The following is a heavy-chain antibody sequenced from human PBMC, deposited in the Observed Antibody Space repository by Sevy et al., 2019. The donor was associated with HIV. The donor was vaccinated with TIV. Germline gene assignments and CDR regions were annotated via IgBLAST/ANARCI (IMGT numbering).Heavy chain of an antibody. V-gene: IGHV3-7*01. CDR3: AREYYDSSGYYATHFDY. Sequence: GGSLRLSCAASGFTFSSYWMSWVRQAPGKGLEWVANIKQDGSEKYYVDSVKGRFTISRDNAKNSLYLQMNSLRAEDTAVYYCAREYYDSSGYYATHFDYWGQGTLVTV. CDR2: IKQDGSEK. J-gene: IGHJ4*02. CDR1: GFTFSSYW. D-gene: IGHD3-22*01.